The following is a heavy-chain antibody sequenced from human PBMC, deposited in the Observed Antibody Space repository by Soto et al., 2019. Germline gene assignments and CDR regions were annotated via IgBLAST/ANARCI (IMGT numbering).Heavy chain of an antibody. Sequence: EVQLLESGGGLVQPGGSLRLSCAASGFTFSSYAMSWVRQAPGKGLEWVSAISGSGGSTYYADSVKGRFTISRDNSKNTLYLQMNSLRAEDTAVYYCAKDLNGIADCTNGVCWDDDAFDIWGQGTMVTVSS. D-gene: IGHD2-8*01. CDR1: GFTFSSYA. V-gene: IGHV3-23*01. J-gene: IGHJ3*02. CDR3: AKDLNGIADCTNGVCWDDDAFDI. CDR2: ISGSGGST.